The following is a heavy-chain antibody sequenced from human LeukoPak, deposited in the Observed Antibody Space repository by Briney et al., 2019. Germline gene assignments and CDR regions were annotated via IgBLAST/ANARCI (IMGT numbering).Heavy chain of an antibody. J-gene: IGHJ6*02. CDR1: GGSISSYY. V-gene: IGHV4-59*01. CDR2: IYYSGST. Sequence: PLETLSLTCTVSGGSISSYYWSWIRQPPGKGLEWIGYIYYSGSTNYNPSLKSRVTISVDTSKNQFSLKLSSVTAADTAVYYCARDAGNGMDVWGQGTTVTVSS. CDR3: ARDAGNGMDV.